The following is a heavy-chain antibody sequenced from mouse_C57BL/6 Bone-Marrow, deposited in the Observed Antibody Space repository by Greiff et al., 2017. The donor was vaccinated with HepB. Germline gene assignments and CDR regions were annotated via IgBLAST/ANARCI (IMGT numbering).Heavy chain of an antibody. CDR1: GYTFTSYG. Sequence: VQLQQSGAELARPGASVKLSCKASGYTFTSYGIRWVKQRPGQGLEWIGKIYPRSGNTYYNEKFKGKATLTADKSSSTAYMELRSLTSEDSAVYFCARPPNWGYFDYWGQGTTLTVSS. D-gene: IGHD4-1*02. CDR3: ARPPNWGYFDY. CDR2: IYPRSGNT. J-gene: IGHJ2*01. V-gene: IGHV1-81*01.